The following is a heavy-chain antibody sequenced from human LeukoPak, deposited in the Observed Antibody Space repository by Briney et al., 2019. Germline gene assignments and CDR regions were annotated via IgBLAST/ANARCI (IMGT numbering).Heavy chain of an antibody. D-gene: IGHD6-13*01. CDR2: ISAYNGNT. Sequence: ASVKVSCKASGYTFTSYGISWVRQAPGQGLEWMGWISAYNGNTNYAQKLQGRVTMTTDTSTSTAYMELRSLRSDDTAVYYCARTICSSSWYFGWFDPWGQGTLVTVSS. CDR3: ARTICSSSWYFGWFDP. CDR1: GYTFTSYG. V-gene: IGHV1-18*01. J-gene: IGHJ5*02.